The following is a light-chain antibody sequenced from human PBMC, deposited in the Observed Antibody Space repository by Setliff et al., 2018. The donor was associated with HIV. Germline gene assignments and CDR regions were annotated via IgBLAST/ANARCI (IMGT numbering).Light chain of an antibody. Sequence: QSVLTQPPSASGSPGQSVTISCTGTSSDVGAYNYVSWYQQHPGKAPKLMIYEVNKRPSGVPDRFSGSKSGNTASLTVSGLQAEDEADYYCSSYTTTRTRAFGGGTKVTVL. CDR2: EVN. V-gene: IGLV2-8*01. CDR3: SSYTTTRTRA. J-gene: IGLJ3*02. CDR1: SSDVGAYNY.